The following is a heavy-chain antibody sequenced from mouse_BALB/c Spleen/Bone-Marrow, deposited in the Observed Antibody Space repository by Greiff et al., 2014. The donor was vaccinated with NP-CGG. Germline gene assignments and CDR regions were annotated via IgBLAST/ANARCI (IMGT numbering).Heavy chain of an antibody. CDR3: ALYDYDGLSWFAY. V-gene: IGHV1-82*01. D-gene: IGHD2-4*01. CDR1: GYAFSSSW. Sequence: VQLQQSRMSLSDCRASVKISCKASGYAFSSSWMNWVKQRPGQGLEWIGRIYPGDGNTNYNGQFKGKATLTADKSSPTAYMQLSSLTSVASAVYFCALYDYDGLSWFAYGGQGTLVTVSA. J-gene: IGHJ3*01. CDR2: IYPGDGNT.